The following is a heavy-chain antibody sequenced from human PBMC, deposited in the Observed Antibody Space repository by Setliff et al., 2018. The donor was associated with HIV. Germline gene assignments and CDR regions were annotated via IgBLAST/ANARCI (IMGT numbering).Heavy chain of an antibody. V-gene: IGHV4-4*07. J-gene: IGHJ1*01. CDR1: GGSVSSYY. Sequence: PSETLSLTCTVSGGSVSSYYWSWIRQAAGQGLEWIGLIYTGGNTYYNPSLKSRVTMSLDTSKNQFSLKVTSVTAADTAVYYCATLNSENRLGYFRHWGQGTLVTVSS. CDR2: IYTGGNT. D-gene: IGHD1-26*01. CDR3: ATLNSENRLGYFRH.